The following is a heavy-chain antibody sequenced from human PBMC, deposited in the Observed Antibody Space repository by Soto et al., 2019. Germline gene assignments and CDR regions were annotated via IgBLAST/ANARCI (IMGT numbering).Heavy chain of an antibody. Sequence: QVQLQESGPGLVKPSETLSLTCTVSGGSISSYYWSWIRQPPGKGLEWIGYIYYSGSTNYNPSLKSRVTISVDTSKTEFSLKLSSVTAADTAVYYCARDSIAYCGGDCYTWNAFDIWGQGTMVTVSS. CDR3: ARDSIAYCGGDCYTWNAFDI. CDR1: GGSISSYY. CDR2: IYYSGST. J-gene: IGHJ3*02. V-gene: IGHV4-59*01. D-gene: IGHD2-21*02.